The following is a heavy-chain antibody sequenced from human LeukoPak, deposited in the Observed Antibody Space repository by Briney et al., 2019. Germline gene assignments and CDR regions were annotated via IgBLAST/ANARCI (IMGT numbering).Heavy chain of an antibody. J-gene: IGHJ4*02. CDR3: ARAPRWSGYHNYFDY. CDR1: GFTVSSNY. CDR2: IYSGGFT. D-gene: IGHD3-3*01. V-gene: IGHV3-53*01. Sequence: PGGSLRLSCAASGFTVSSNYMSWVRQAPGKGLEWVSLIYSGGFTYYADSVKGRFTVSRDNSKNTLYLQMNSLRAEDTAVYYCARAPRWSGYHNYFDYWGQGTLVTVSS.